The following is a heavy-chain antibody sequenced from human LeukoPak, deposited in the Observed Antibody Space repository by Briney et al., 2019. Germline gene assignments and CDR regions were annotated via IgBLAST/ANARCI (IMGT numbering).Heavy chain of an antibody. J-gene: IGHJ6*03. D-gene: IGHD6-13*01. V-gene: IGHV1-2*02. CDR3: ARDGSSSWYQSPRYYYYMDV. CDR1: GYTFTGYY. CDR2: INPNSGGT. Sequence: ASVKVSCKASGYTFTGYYMHWVRQAPGQGLEWMGWINPNSGGTNYAQKFQGRVTMTRDTSISTAYMELSSLRSEDTAVYYCARDGSSSWYQSPRYYYYMDVWGKGTTVTISS.